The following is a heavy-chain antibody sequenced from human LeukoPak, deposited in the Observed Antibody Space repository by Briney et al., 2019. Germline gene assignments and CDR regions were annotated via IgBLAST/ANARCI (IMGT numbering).Heavy chain of an antibody. V-gene: IGHV3-30*04. CDR3: AKALAVSSWDDYYYYYGMDV. D-gene: IGHD6-13*01. J-gene: IGHJ6*02. CDR2: ISYDGSNK. CDR1: GFTFSSYA. Sequence: GGSLRLSCAASGFTFSSYAMHWVRQAPGKGLEWVAVISYDGSNKYYADSVEGRFTISRDNSKNTLYLQMNSLRAEDTAVYYCAKALAVSSWDDYYYYYGMDVWGQGTTVTVSS.